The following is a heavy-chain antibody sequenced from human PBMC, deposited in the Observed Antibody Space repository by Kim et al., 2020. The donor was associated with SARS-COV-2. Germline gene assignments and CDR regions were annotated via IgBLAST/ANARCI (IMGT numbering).Heavy chain of an antibody. D-gene: IGHD2-2*01. J-gene: IGHJ3*02. CDR3: ARVGDGYCSSTSCRRAFDM. Sequence: GGSLRLSCAASGFTFSRYSLSWVRQAPGKGLEWVSYIRSSSSTMYYADSVKGRFTISRDNAKNSLYLQMNSLRDEDTAVYYCARVGDGYCSSTSCRRAFDMWGQGTKVTVSS. V-gene: IGHV3-48*02. CDR2: IRSSSSTM. CDR1: GFTFSRYS.